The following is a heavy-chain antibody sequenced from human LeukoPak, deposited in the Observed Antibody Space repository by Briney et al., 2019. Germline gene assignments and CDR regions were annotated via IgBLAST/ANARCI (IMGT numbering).Heavy chain of an antibody. J-gene: IGHJ4*02. D-gene: IGHD3-22*01. V-gene: IGHV1-18*01. CDR3: ARDEVFFYDSSGLDL. CDR1: GYSFTTYA. CDR2: ISGYNGHT. Sequence: GASLQISCKGSGYSFTTYAFSWVRQAPGQGLEWMGWISGYNGHTHFAQNFQDRVTMTTDTATTTAYMELRSLRSDDTAVYYCARDEVFFYDSSGLDLWGQGTLVTVSS.